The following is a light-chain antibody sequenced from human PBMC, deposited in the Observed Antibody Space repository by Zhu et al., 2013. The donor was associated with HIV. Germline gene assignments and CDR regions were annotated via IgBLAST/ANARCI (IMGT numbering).Light chain of an antibody. V-gene: IGKV3D-15*01. Sequence: EIVLTQSPATLSLSPGERATLYCRASQTVSYKYISWYHQKPGQAPRLLIHSSSKRATGIPDRFSGSGSGTEFTLTINSLQSEDFALYYCQQYNNWPFTFGQGTKLDI. CDR2: SSS. J-gene: IGKJ2*01. CDR1: QTVSYK. CDR3: QQYNNWPFT.